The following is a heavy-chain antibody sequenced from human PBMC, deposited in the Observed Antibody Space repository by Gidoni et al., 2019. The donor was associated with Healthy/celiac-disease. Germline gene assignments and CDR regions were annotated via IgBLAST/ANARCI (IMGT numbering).Heavy chain of an antibody. CDR3: AKDPRRDSYNFGY. D-gene: IGHD5-12*01. J-gene: IGHJ4*02. V-gene: IGHV3-23*01. CDR1: AFTFCSYA. Sequence: EVQLLEYGGGLVQPVGSLRLSCAASAFTFCSYAMSWVRQAPGKGLEWVSAISGSGGSTYYADSVKGRFTISRDNSKNTLYLQMNSLRAEETAVYYCAKDPRRDSYNFGYWGQGTLVTVSS. CDR2: ISGSGGST.